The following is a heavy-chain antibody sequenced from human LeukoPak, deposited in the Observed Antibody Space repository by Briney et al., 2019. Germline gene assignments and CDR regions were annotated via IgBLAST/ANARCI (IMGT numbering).Heavy chain of an antibody. J-gene: IGHJ4*02. CDR3: ARGWQQLAATFDY. D-gene: IGHD6-13*01. CDR1: GFTFSSYG. V-gene: IGHV3-33*01. Sequence: GGSLRLSCAASGFTFSSYGMHWVRQASGKGLEWVAVIWYDESNKYYADSVKGRFTISRDNSKNTLYLQMNSLRAEDTAVYYCARGWQQLAATFDYWGQGTLVTVSS. CDR2: IWYDESNK.